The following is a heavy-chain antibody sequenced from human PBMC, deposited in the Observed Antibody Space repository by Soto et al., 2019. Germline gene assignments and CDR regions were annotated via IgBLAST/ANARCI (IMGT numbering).Heavy chain of an antibody. J-gene: IGHJ4*02. V-gene: IGHV5-51*01. Sequence: PGESLKISCKGSGNSFSSNWIGWVRQVPGKGLEWMGIIYVGDSDTRYSPSFQGQVTISADRSISTAYLRWSSLKASDTAIYYCVRADDYGFYVLDSWGQGTPVTVSS. CDR1: GNSFSSNW. D-gene: IGHD4-17*01. CDR2: IYVGDSDT. CDR3: VRADDYGFYVLDS.